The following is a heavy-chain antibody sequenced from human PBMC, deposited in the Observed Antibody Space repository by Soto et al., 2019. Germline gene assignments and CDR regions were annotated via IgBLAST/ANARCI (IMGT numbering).Heavy chain of an antibody. V-gene: IGHV3-23*01. D-gene: IGHD3-10*01. Sequence: GGSLRLSCAASGFTFTNEPRTWVRQAPGKGLEWVSVISGSGDRTYHADSVKGRFAISRDNSRNTLFLQMNSLRVEDTAVYYYAIRPSEVRGVVNGPFSYWGQGALLTVSS. CDR1: GFTFTNEP. J-gene: IGHJ4*02. CDR2: ISGSGDRT. CDR3: AIRPSEVRGVVNGPFSY.